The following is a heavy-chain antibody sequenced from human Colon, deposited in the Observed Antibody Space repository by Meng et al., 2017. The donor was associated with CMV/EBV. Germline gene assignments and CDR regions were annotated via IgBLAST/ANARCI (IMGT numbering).Heavy chain of an antibody. J-gene: IGHJ4*02. CDR1: GFTFSTYS. CDR2: ISSGGSSI. CDR3: ARGLGHASNNSHDY. D-gene: IGHD1-1*01. V-gene: IGHV3-21*01. Sequence: GGSLRLSCAASGFTFSTYSMNWVRQAPGKGLEWVSSISSGGSSIYYADSVKGRFTISRDNAKNSLYLQMNSLRAEDTAVYYCARGLGHASNNSHDYWGQGTLVTGSS.